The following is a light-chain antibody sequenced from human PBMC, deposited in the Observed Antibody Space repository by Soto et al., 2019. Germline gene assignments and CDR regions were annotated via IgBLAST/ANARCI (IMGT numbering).Light chain of an antibody. J-gene: IGLJ2*01. CDR1: SSDVGSYNL. V-gene: IGLV2-23*02. CDR3: CSYATPRL. CDR2: EVS. Sequence: QSALTQPASVSVSPGQSITISCTGTSSDVGSYNLVSWYQQHPGKAPKLIIYEVSERPSGVSHRFSGSKSGNTASLTISGLQAEDEADYYCCSYATPRLFGGGTKLTVL.